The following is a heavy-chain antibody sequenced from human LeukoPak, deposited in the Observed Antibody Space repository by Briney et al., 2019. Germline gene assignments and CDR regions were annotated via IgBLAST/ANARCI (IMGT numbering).Heavy chain of an antibody. Sequence: GGSLKIFCKGSGYSFSSSWVGWRGQMPGKGLEWMGIIYPGDSDIKYSPSFQGQVTISADKSISTAYLQWSSLKASDTAMYYCARPRGYNYGTYFDYWGQGTLVTVSS. CDR2: IYPGDSDI. CDR3: ARPRGYNYGTYFDY. V-gene: IGHV5-51*01. CDR1: GYSFSSSW. D-gene: IGHD5-18*01. J-gene: IGHJ4*02.